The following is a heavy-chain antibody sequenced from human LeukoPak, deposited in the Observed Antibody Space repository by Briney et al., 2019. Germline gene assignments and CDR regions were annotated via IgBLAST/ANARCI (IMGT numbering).Heavy chain of an antibody. CDR1: GFTFSSYG. CDR3: ARAGRRYYYYYGMDV. J-gene: IGHJ6*02. CDR2: ISYDGSNK. V-gene: IGHV3-30*19. Sequence: GGSLRLSCAASGFTFSSYGMHWVRQASGKGLEWVAVISYDGSNKYYADSVKGRFTISRDNSKNTLYLQMNSLRAEDTAVYYCARAGRRYYYYYGMDVWGQGTTVTVSS.